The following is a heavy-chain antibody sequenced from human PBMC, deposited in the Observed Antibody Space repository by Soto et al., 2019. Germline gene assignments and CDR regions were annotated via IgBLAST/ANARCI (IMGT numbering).Heavy chain of an antibody. Sequence: QVQLVESGGGVVQPGRSLRLSCAASGFTFSSYAMHWVRQAPGKGLEWVAVISYDGSNKYYADSVKGRFTISRDNSKKRLYLQMNSLRAEDTAVYYCVRDGWGGGIQLWSGGIQFDYWGQGTLVTVSS. CDR3: VRDGWGGGIQLWSGGIQFDY. V-gene: IGHV3-30-3*01. J-gene: IGHJ4*02. CDR1: GFTFSSYA. CDR2: ISYDGSNK. D-gene: IGHD5-18*01.